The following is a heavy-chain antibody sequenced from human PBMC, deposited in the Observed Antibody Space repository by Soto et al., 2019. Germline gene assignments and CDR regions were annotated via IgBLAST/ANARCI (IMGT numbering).Heavy chain of an antibody. J-gene: IGHJ6*03. Sequence: KPSETLSLTCTVSGGSISSGGYYWSWIRQHPGKGLEWIGYIYYSGSTYYNPSLKSRVTISVDTSKNQFSLKLSSVTAADTAVYYCAREVNDGYMDVWGKGTTVTVSS. CDR2: IYYSGST. V-gene: IGHV4-31*03. D-gene: IGHD4-17*01. CDR1: GGSISSGGYY. CDR3: AREVNDGYMDV.